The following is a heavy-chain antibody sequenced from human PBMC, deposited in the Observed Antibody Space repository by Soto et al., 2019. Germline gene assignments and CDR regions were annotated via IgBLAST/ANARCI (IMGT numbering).Heavy chain of an antibody. Sequence: QITLKESDPTLVKPTQTLTLTCTFSGFSLNTGGVGVGWIRQPPGKALEWLALTYWDDEKRYSPSLKSRLTITKDTSKNQVVLTMTNMDPVDTATYFCAHSRVRFGTYYFDYWGQGTLVTVSS. CDR3: AHSRVRFGTYYFDY. CDR2: TYWDDEK. V-gene: IGHV2-5*02. D-gene: IGHD3-10*01. J-gene: IGHJ4*02. CDR1: GFSLNTGGVG.